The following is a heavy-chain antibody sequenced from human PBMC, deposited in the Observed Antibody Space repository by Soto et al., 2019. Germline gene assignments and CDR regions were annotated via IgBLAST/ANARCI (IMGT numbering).Heavy chain of an antibody. CDR3: ARGQVATIINWFDP. CDR2: IIPIFGTA. V-gene: IGHV1-69*06. Sequence: SVKVSCNASGGTFSSYAISWVRQAPGQGLEWMGGIIPIFGTANYAQKFQGRVTITADKSTSTAYMELSSLRSEDTAVYYCARGQVATIINWFDPWGQGTLVTVSS. D-gene: IGHD5-12*01. CDR1: GGTFSSYA. J-gene: IGHJ5*02.